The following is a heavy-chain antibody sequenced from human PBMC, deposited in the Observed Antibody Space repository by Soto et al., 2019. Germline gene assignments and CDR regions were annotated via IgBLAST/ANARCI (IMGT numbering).Heavy chain of an antibody. CDR1: GYTFTSYS. CDR2: INADNGNT. Sequence: VASVKVSCKASGYTFTSYSMHWVRQAPGQRLEWMGWINADNGNTEYSQKFQGRVTITRDTSANTAYMELSSLRSEDTAVFYCARDTTTSSWYFDLWGRGTLVTVSS. D-gene: IGHD4-4*01. V-gene: IGHV1-3*01. CDR3: ARDTTTSSWYFDL. J-gene: IGHJ2*01.